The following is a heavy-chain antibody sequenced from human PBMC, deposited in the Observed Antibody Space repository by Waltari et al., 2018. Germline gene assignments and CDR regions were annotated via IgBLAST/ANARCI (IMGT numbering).Heavy chain of an antibody. J-gene: IGHJ4*02. CDR2: INYSGRT. CDR3: ARRAPDSSGSQYYFDH. V-gene: IGHV4-39*01. Sequence: QLQLQESGPGLVKPSETLSLTCTVSGGSVSSSSYYWGWIRQPPGKGLEWIGSINYSGRTYDNPSLKSRVTISVDTSKNQFSLKVNSVTDADTAVYSCARRAPDSSGSQYYFDHWGQGTLVTVSS. D-gene: IGHD3-22*01. CDR1: GGSVSSSSYY.